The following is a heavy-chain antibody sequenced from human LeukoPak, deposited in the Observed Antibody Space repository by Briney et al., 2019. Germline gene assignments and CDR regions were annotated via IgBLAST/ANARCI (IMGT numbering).Heavy chain of an antibody. Sequence: PSETLSLTCAVYGGSFSGYYWSWIRQPPGKGLEWTGEINHSGSTNYNPSLKSRVTISVDTSKNQFSLKLSSVTAADTAVYYCARGHSGSYRGGVDYWGQGTLVTVSS. V-gene: IGHV4-34*01. J-gene: IGHJ4*02. D-gene: IGHD1-26*01. CDR3: ARGHSGSYRGGVDY. CDR2: INHSGST. CDR1: GGSFSGYY.